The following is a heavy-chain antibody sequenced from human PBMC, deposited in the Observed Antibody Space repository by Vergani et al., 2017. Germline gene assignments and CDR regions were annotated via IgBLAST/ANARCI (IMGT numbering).Heavy chain of an antibody. V-gene: IGHV3-23*01. Sequence: EVQLLESGGGLVQPGGSLRLSCAASGFTFSSYAMSWVRQAPGKGLEWVSAISGSGGSTYYADSVKGRFTISRDNSKNTLYLQMNSLRAEDTAVYYCARYNRDIVVVPAARKGFDPWGQGTLVTVSS. CDR2: ISGSGGST. CDR3: ARYNRDIVVVPAARKGFDP. CDR1: GFTFSSYA. J-gene: IGHJ5*02. D-gene: IGHD2-2*01.